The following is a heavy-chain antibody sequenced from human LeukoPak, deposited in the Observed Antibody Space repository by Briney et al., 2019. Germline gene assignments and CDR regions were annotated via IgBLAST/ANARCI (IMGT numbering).Heavy chain of an antibody. CDR2: ISAYNGNT. V-gene: IGHV1-18*01. Sequence: ASVKVSCKASGYTFTSYGISWVRQAPGQGPEWMGWISAYNGNTNYAQKLQGRVTMTTDTSTSTAYMELRSLRSDDTAVYYCAREGGHCSGGSCYSAAVDYWGQGTLVTVSS. D-gene: IGHD2-15*01. CDR1: GYTFTSYG. J-gene: IGHJ4*02. CDR3: AREGGHCSGGSCYSAAVDY.